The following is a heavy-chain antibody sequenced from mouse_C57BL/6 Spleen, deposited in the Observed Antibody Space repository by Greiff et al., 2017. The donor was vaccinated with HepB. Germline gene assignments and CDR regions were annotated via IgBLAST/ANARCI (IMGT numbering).Heavy chain of an antibody. CDR2: IDPENGDT. D-gene: IGHD1-1*01. CDR3: TTTPPITTGFAY. V-gene: IGHV14-4*01. J-gene: IGHJ3*01. CDR1: GFNIKDDY. Sequence: EVQLVESGAELVRPGASVKLSCTASGFNIKDDYMHWVKQRPEQGLEWIGWIDPENGDTEYASKFQGKATITADTSSNTAYLQLSSLTSEDTAVYYCTTTPPITTGFAYWGQGTLVTVSA.